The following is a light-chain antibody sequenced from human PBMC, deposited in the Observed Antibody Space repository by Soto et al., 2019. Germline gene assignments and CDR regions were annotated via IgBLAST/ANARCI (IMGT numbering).Light chain of an antibody. CDR2: EVS. CDR1: SSDVGSYNL. CDR3: CSYAGSSSYV. J-gene: IGLJ1*01. V-gene: IGLV2-23*02. Sequence: ALTQPASVSGSTGQSIAISCTGTSSDVGSYNLVSWYQQHPGKAPKLMIYEVSKRPSGVSNRFSGSKSGNTASLTISGLQAEDEADYYCCSYAGSSSYVFGTGTKVTVL.